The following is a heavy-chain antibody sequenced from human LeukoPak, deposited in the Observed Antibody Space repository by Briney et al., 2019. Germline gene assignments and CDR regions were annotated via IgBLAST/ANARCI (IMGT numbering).Heavy chain of an antibody. CDR1: GGSISSGSYY. D-gene: IGHD1-26*01. CDR2: IYYSGST. J-gene: IGHJ4*02. CDR3: ASSSGSYSFGY. Sequence: SQTLSLTCTVSGGSISSGSYYWSWIRQPPGKGLEWIGYIYYSGSTNYNPSLKSRVTISVDTSKNQFSLKLSSVTAADTAVYYCASSSGSYSFGYWGQGTLVTVSS. V-gene: IGHV4-61*01.